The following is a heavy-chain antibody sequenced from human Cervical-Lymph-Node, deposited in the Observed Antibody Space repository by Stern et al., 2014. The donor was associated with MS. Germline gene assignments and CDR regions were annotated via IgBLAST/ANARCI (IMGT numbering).Heavy chain of an antibody. V-gene: IGHV4-59*01. Sequence: VQLVESGPGLVKPSAPLSLTCTVSGGPISSYYLRWIRQPPGKGLEWIGYIYYSATTHYDPALQRRVPISVDTSKNQFSLKLSSVTAADTAVYYCARAYGDYYFDYWGQGTLVTVSS. D-gene: IGHD4-17*01. J-gene: IGHJ4*02. CDR3: ARAYGDYYFDY. CDR1: GGPISSYY. CDR2: IYYSATT.